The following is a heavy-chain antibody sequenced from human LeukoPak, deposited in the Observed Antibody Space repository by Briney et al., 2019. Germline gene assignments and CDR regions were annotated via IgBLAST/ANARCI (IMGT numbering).Heavy chain of an antibody. CDR3: ATQQGGNPAY. CDR1: GLTFSSHW. J-gene: IGHJ4*02. Sequence: GGSLRLSCAASGLTFSSHWMHWVRQAPGKGLVWVSRITNDGSSTTYADSVKGRFTISRDNAKNMLYLQVNSLRAEDTAVHYCATQQGGNPAYWGQGTLVTVSS. CDR2: ITNDGSST. D-gene: IGHD1-14*01. V-gene: IGHV3-74*01.